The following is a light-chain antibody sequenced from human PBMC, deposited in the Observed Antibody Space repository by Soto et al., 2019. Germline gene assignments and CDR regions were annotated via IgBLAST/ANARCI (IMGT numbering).Light chain of an antibody. CDR2: GAS. V-gene: IGKV3-15*01. CDR1: QSVSSN. J-gene: IGKJ2*01. CDR3: QQYNNWPYT. Sequence: EIVMTQSPATLSVSPGERATLSCRASQSVSSNLAWYQQKPCQAPRLLIYGASTSATGIPGRFSGSGSGTEFSLTISSLQSEYFAVYYGQQYNNWPYTCGQGTKLEIK.